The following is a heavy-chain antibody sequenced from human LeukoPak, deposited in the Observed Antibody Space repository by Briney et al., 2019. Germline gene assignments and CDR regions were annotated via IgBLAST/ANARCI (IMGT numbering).Heavy chain of an antibody. V-gene: IGHV4-59*03. Sequence: KTSETLSLTCTVSGGSFSSYYWSWIRQPPGKGLEWIGYIYNSGSTNYHPSLKSRVTMSVEMSKNQFSLKLSSVSAADTAVYYCVRTLRHNYDRSGYQLGDGYNWFDLWGQGTLVTVSS. CDR1: GGSFSSYY. CDR2: IYNSGST. CDR3: VRTLRHNYDRSGYQLGDGYNWFDL. D-gene: IGHD3-22*01. J-gene: IGHJ5*02.